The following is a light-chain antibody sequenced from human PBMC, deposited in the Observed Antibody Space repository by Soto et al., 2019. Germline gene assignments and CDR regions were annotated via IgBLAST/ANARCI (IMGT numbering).Light chain of an antibody. CDR2: SNN. J-gene: IGLJ1*01. CDR3: AAWDDSLSGNV. CDR1: SSNIGSNT. Sequence: QSVLTQPPSASGTPGQSVTISCSGSSSNIGSNTVNWYQQLPGTAPKLLIYSNNQRPSGVPDRFSGSKSGTSASLAISGLQSEDEADYYCAAWDDSLSGNVFGSGTKLTVL. V-gene: IGLV1-44*01.